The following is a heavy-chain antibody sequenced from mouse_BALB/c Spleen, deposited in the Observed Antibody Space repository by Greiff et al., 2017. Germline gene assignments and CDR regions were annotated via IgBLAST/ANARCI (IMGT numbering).Heavy chain of an antibody. J-gene: IGHJ2*01. Sequence: VQLQQSGPELVKPGASVKMSCKASGYTFTSYVMHWVKQKPGQGLEWIGYINPYNDGTKYNEKFKGKATLTSDKSSSTAYMELSSLTSEDSAVYYCAKISTHNYMDYWGQGTTLTVSS. D-gene: IGHD2-1*01. CDR1: GYTFTSYV. V-gene: IGHV1-14*01. CDR3: AKISTHNYMDY. CDR2: INPYNDGT.